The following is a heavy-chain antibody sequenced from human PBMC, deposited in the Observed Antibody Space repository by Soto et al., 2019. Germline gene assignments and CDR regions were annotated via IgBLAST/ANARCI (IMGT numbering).Heavy chain of an antibody. Sequence: QVQLVQSGAEVKKPESSVKVSCKAPGGTFSTYAISWVRQAPGQGLEWMGGIIPMFGTANYAQRFQDRVTITASESTNTVYMELSSLRSEDTAVYFCASXIQLWLRRINNGYSGWGQGTLVTVSS. V-gene: IGHV1-69*12. CDR3: ASXIQLWLRRINNGYSG. CDR2: IIPMFGTA. D-gene: IGHD5-18*01. J-gene: IGHJ4*02. CDR1: GGTFSTYA.